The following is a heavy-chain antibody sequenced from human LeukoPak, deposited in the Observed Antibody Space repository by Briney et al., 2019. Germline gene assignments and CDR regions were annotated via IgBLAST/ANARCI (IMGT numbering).Heavy chain of an antibody. CDR2: IRSKNDGGTI. V-gene: IGHV3-15*01. CDR1: GFTFSNAW. CDR3: TTDRTMKGY. Sequence: GGSLRLSCAASGFTFSNAWMGWVRQAPGKGLEWVGRIRSKNDGGTIGYAAPVKDRFTISRDDSKNTLYLQMNSLEIEDTAVYFCTTDRTMKGYWGQGTLVTVSS. D-gene: IGHD3-22*01. J-gene: IGHJ4*02.